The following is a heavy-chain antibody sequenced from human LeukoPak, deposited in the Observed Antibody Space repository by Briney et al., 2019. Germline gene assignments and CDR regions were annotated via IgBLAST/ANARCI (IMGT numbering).Heavy chain of an antibody. V-gene: IGHV4-59*01. D-gene: IGHD2-15*01. CDR3: ARSFFSGDYMDV. Sequence: PSETLSLTCTVSGGSISSYYWSWLRQPPGKGLEWIGYIYYSGSTNYNPSLKSRVTISVDTSKNQVSLKVSSVTAADTAVYYCARSFFSGDYMDVWGRGTTVTVSS. CDR1: GGSISSYY. CDR2: IYYSGST. J-gene: IGHJ6*03.